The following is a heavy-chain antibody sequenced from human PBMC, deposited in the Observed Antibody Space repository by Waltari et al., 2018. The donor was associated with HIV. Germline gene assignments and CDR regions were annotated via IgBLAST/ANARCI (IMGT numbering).Heavy chain of an antibody. CDR1: GFSVRNHP. D-gene: IGHD3-3*02. Sequence: VQLVESGGGSIKTGGSLRLSCDASGFSVRNHPTDWVRQGPGKGLVWVARINSDGSSRNYADAVKGRFVISRDNARNTVYLQLNNLKVEDTAVYFCARASHYIEFSTFDGDYYFDFWGRGTRVAVSS. V-gene: IGHV3-74*01. CDR2: INSDGSSR. CDR3: ARASHYIEFSTFDGDYYFDF. J-gene: IGHJ4*02.